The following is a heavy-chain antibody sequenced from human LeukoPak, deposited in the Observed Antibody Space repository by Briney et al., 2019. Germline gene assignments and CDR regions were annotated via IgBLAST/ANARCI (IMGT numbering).Heavy chain of an antibody. CDR1: GGSISDYY. CDR2: IHYSGTT. D-gene: IGHD6-19*01. V-gene: IGHV4-59*01. CDR3: ARHSSGWHLDF. Sequence: PSETLSLTCTVSGGSISDYYWSWIRQPPGKGLEWIGYIHYSGTTNSNPSLKSRVTMSVDTSKNQFSVKLTSVTAADTAVYYCARHSSGWHLDFWGQGTLVTVSS. J-gene: IGHJ4*02.